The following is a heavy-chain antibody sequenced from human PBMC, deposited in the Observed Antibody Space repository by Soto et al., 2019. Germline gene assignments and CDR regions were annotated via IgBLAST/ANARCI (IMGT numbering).Heavy chain of an antibody. CDR1: GFTFTSYP. Sequence: GASVKVSCKTSGFTFTSYPFSWVRQAPGQGLEWLAWVHPYEGTTKVAHQFRDRLTVTTDTSAATVFMELTRLTSDDTAVYFCAREYYSTTTWIGYWGQGTLVTVSS. J-gene: IGHJ4*02. CDR3: AREYYSTTTWIGY. V-gene: IGHV1-18*04. D-gene: IGHD2-15*01. CDR2: VHPYEGTT.